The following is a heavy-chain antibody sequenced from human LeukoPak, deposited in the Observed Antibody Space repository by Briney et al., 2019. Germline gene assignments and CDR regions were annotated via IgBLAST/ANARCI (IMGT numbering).Heavy chain of an antibody. CDR1: GGSVSSGSYY. D-gene: IGHD3-10*01. CDR2: IYYSGST. V-gene: IGHV4-61*01. Sequence: SETLSLTCTVSGGSVSSGSYYWSWIRQPPGKGLEWIGYIYYSGSTNYNPSLKSRVTISVDTSKNQFSLKLSSVTAADTAVYYCARVVEDYYGSGTPTYYFDYWGQGTLVTVSS. J-gene: IGHJ4*02. CDR3: ARVVEDYYGSGTPTYYFDY.